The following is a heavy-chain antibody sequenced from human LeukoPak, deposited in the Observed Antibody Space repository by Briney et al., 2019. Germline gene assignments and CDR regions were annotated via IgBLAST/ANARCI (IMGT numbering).Heavy chain of an antibody. J-gene: IGHJ4*02. CDR2: ISAYDGNT. CDR3: ARDPLNSVGSRIYFDY. V-gene: IGHV1-18*01. CDR1: GYSFTKFG. Sequence: APVKVSCKAFGYSFTKFGISWVRQAPGQGLEWMGWISAYDGNTKYAQNLQGRVTMTTDTSTTTAYMELRNLRSDDTAVYSCARDPLNSVGSRIYFDYWGQGTLVTVSS. D-gene: IGHD2-15*01.